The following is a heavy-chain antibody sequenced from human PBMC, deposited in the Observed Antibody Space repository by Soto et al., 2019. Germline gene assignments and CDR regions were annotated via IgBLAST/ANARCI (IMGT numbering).Heavy chain of an antibody. Sequence: QVQLEQSGAEVKKPGASVKISCKTSGYTFTSYTLHWVRQAPGQGLEWMGWINAGNGREKYSQRFQDRVSPPTDKPAPTPNRGLRSPKPKTTVVYFVARGGGWVGEASFDSWGQGTQVIVSS. D-gene: IGHD3-16*01. J-gene: IGHJ4*02. CDR3: ARGGGWVGEASFDS. CDR1: GYTFTSYT. V-gene: IGHV1-3*01. CDR2: INAGNGRE.